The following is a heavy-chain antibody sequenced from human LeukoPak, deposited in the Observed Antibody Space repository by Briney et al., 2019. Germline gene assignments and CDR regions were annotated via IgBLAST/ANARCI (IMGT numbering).Heavy chain of an antibody. CDR2: VSGNGGGT. Sequence: GGSLRLSCAASGFGFTSYAMNWVRQAPGKALEWVSAVSGNGGGTYYADSVKGHFTISRDNSKNTVYLQMNSLRVEDTALYYCAKGVYYDNSGYYYFDSWGQGTLVTVSS. J-gene: IGHJ4*02. CDR3: AKGVYYDNSGYYYFDS. CDR1: GFGFTSYA. V-gene: IGHV3-23*01. D-gene: IGHD3-22*01.